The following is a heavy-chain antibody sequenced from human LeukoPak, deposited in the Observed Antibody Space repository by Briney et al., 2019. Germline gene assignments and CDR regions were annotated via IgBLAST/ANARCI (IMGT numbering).Heavy chain of an antibody. CDR1: GYSFTSCW. Sequence: KNGESLKISCKGSGYSFTSCWIGWVRQMPGKGLEWMGLIYPGDPDTRYSPSFQGQVTISADKSISTAYLQWSSLKASDTAMYYCARQESGYSSSWVIDPWGQGTLVTVSS. D-gene: IGHD6-13*01. J-gene: IGHJ5*02. CDR2: IYPGDPDT. V-gene: IGHV5-51*01. CDR3: ARQESGYSSSWVIDP.